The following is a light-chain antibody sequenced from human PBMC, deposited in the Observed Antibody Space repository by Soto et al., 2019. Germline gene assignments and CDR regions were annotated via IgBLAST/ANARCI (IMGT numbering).Light chain of an antibody. Sequence: AIRITQSPSSLSASTEGKITITPRASQGISSYLACYQHKPGKAPKLLIYAASTLQSGFPSRFSGSGSGTDFTLTMSCLQSEDFATDYWQQYYSYPRTFGQGTKLDIK. J-gene: IGKJ1*01. CDR3: QQYYSYPRT. V-gene: IGKV1-8*01. CDR2: AAS. CDR1: QGISSY.